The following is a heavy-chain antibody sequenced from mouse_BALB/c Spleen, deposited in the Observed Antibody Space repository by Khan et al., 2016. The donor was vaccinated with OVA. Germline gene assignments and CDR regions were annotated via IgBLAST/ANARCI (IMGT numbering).Heavy chain of an antibody. CDR1: GFTFSSYD. V-gene: IGHV5-6-5*01. CDR3: ARGPYDGRSPCYFDY. D-gene: IGHD1-1*01. Sequence: EVELVESGGGLVKPGGSLKLSCAASGFTFSSYDMSWVRQTPEKRLEWVASISSGGNTYYPDSVKGRFTISSDNARKILYLQMSSLRSEDTAMYYCARGPYDGRSPCYFDYWGQGTTLTVAS. J-gene: IGHJ2*01. CDR2: ISSGGNT.